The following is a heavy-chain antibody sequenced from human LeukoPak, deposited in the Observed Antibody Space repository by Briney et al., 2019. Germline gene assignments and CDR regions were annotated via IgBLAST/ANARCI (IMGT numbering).Heavy chain of an antibody. J-gene: IGHJ4*02. D-gene: IGHD6-6*01. CDR2: IYTSGST. V-gene: IGHV4-4*07. CDR1: GGSLSSYY. CDR3: AREYSSSSGAYYFDS. Sequence: SETLSLTCTVSGGSLSSYYWSWIRQPAGKGLEWIGRIYTSGSTNYNPSLKSRVTMSVDTSKNQFSLKLSSVTAADTAVYYCAREYSSSSGAYYFDSWGQGTLVTVSS.